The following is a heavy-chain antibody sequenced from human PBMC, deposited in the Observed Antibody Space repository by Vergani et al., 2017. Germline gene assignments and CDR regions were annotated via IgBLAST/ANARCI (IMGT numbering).Heavy chain of an antibody. D-gene: IGHD6-6*01. Sequence: EVQLEESGGGLVLPGRSLRLSCVASGVTSAGYAMHWVRQAPGKGLEWVSGISWNSNSIGYADSVKGRFTISRDNAKNSLYLQMNSLRAEDTALYYCAKDLGTSSGGGWLDPWGQGTLVTVSS. J-gene: IGHJ5*02. CDR2: ISWNSNSI. CDR3: AKDLGTSSGGGWLDP. V-gene: IGHV3-9*02. CDR1: GVTSAGYA.